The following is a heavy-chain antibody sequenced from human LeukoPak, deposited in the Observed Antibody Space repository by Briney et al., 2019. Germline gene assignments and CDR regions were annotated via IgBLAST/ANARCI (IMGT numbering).Heavy chain of an antibody. V-gene: IGHV3-23*01. J-gene: IGHJ4*02. D-gene: IGHD1-26*01. CDR3: ARDIELSC. CDR1: GFTFSDSA. Sequence: GSLRLSCAASGFTFSDSAMSWVRQASGRGLEWVSLISASGGNSYYADSVKGRFTVSRDSSKNTLHLQMNRLRAEDTAVYYCARDIELSCWGQGTLVTVSS. CDR2: ISASGGNS.